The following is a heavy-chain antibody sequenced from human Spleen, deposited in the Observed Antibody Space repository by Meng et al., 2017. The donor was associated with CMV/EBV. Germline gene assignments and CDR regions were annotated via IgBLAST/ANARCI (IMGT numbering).Heavy chain of an antibody. V-gene: IGHV3-23*01. CDR1: GFSFSTYS. J-gene: IGHJ5*02. CDR2: INGDGTNT. CDR3: ASARFLEWFDRFDP. D-gene: IGHD3-3*01. Sequence: GESLKISCAGSGFSFSTYSMNWVRQAPGKGLEWISSINGDGTNTYYADSVRGRFAISRDNSKNTVYLQLNSLRAEDTAVYYCASARFLEWFDRFDPWGQGTLVTVSS.